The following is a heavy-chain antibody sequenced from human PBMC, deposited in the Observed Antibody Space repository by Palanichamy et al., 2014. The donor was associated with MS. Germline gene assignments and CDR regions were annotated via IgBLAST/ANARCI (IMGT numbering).Heavy chain of an antibody. J-gene: IGHJ3*02. CDR3: ARETADQHMAFDI. V-gene: IGHV3-7*01. Sequence: EVRLVESGGGWVQPGGSLRLSCAASGFTFSNYWMNWVRQGSGEGAGVGSQHKQDGSEKYYVDSMEGRFTISRDNVKNSLFLQMNNLRAEDTALYYCARETADQHMAFDIWGQGTLLTVSS. CDR2: KQDGSEK. CDR1: GFTFSNYW.